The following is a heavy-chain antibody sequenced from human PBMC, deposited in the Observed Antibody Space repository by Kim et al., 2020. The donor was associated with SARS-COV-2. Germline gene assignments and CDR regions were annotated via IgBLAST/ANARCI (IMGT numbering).Heavy chain of an antibody. CDR2: SDRDDGT. CDR3: AKGLGFFGSGSYWSDF. J-gene: IGHJ4*02. D-gene: IGHD3-10*01. CDR1: GFIFRNFA. V-gene: IGHV3-23*01. Sequence: GGSLRLSCAASGFIFRNFAMIWVRQTPRKGLEWVSTSDRDDGTFYADSVKGRFTVSRDNSKNTLYLQMNTLRAEDTAVYYCAKGLGFFGSGSYWSDFWGQGTLVTISS.